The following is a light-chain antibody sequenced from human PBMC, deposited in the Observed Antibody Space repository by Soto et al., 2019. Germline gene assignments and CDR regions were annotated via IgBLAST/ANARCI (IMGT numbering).Light chain of an antibody. CDR1: QSISSSN. V-gene: IGKV3-20*01. Sequence: EIVLTQSPGTLSLSPGERATLSCRASQSISSSNLAWYQQKPGQAPRLLLYGASNRAAGIPDRLSGSGSGTDFTLTISRMEPEDFVVYYCQQYGRSPDWDRWTFGQGTKVEVK. CDR2: GAS. CDR3: QQYGRSPDWDRWT. J-gene: IGKJ1*01.